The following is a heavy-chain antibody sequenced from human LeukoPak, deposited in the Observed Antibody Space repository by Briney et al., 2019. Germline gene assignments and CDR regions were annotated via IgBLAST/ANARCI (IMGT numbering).Heavy chain of an antibody. V-gene: IGHV3-20*04. CDR3: ARVGSSTYFYYYMDV. Sequence: GGSVRLSCAASGFTFDDYGMSWVRQAPGKGLEWVSGINWNGGSTGYADSVRGRFAISRDNAQNSLYLQMNSLRAEDTAMYFCARVGSSTYFYYYMDVWGKGTTVTVSS. D-gene: IGHD6-13*01. J-gene: IGHJ6*03. CDR2: INWNGGST. CDR1: GFTFDDYG.